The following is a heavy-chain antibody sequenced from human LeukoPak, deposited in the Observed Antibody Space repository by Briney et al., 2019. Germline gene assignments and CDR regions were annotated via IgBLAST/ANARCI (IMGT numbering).Heavy chain of an antibody. Sequence: GGSLRLSCAASGFTITTNYMNWVRQAPGKGLEWVSVIYGDDETNYADSAKSRFTIARDNSKRTLYLQMNSLRADETAMYYCAREAVMPVAPVKIGTSDRPLYEYYGLDVWGQGTTVTVS. J-gene: IGHJ6*02. CDR2: IYGDDET. V-gene: IGHV3-53*01. CDR3: AREAVMPVAPVKIGTSDRPLYEYYGLDV. D-gene: IGHD1/OR15-1a*01. CDR1: GFTITTNY.